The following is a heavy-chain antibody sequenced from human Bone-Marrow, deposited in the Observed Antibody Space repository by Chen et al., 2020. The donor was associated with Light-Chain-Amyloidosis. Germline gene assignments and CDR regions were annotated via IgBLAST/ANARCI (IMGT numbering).Heavy chain of an antibody. Sequence: GPEVNKPGESLKISCKGSGYTFPNYWIGWVRQMPGKGLEWMGVIYPDDSDARYSPSFEGQVTXSXXXXXXXXXXXXXXXXXXXXXXXYCARRRDGYNFDYWGQGTLVTVSS. V-gene: IGHV5-51*01. CDR3: ARRRDGYNFDY. D-gene: IGHD2-21*01. J-gene: IGHJ4*02. CDR1: GYTFPNYW. CDR2: IYPDDSDA.